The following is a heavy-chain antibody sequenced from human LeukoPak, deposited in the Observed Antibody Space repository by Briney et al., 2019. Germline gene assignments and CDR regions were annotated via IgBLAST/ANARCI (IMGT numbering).Heavy chain of an antibody. J-gene: IGHJ4*02. CDR2: IHSGGST. D-gene: IGHD6-13*01. CDR3: ARTGYSSSWYDY. Sequence: GGSLRLSCAASGFTVSSNYMSWVRQAPGKGLEWVSVIHSGGSTYYADSVKGRFTISRDNSKNTLYLQMNSLRAEDTAVYCCARTGYSSSWYDYWGQGTLVTVSS. V-gene: IGHV3-66*01. CDR1: GFTVSSNY.